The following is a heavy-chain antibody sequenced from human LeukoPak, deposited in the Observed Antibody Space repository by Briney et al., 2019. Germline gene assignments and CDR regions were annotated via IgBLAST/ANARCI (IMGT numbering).Heavy chain of an antibody. Sequence: PSETLSLTCTVSGGSISSGSYYWSWIRQPAGKGLEWIGRIYTSGSTNYNPSLKSRVTISVGTYKNQFSLKLSSVTAADTAVYYCAREGTSGSYYYFDYWGQGTLVTVSS. CDR2: IYTSGST. CDR3: AREGTSGSYYYFDY. CDR1: GGSISSGSYY. J-gene: IGHJ4*02. V-gene: IGHV4-61*02. D-gene: IGHD1-26*01.